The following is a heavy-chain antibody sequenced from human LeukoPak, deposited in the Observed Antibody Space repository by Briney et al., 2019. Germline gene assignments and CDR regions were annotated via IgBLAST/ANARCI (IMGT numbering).Heavy chain of an antibody. Sequence: PGGSLRLSCAASGFTFSSYAMSWVRQAPGKGLEWVSAISGSGGSTYYADSVKGRFTISRDNSNNTLYLQMNSLRAEDTDVYYCSKVYYYGSGSYYNDAFDIWGQGTMVTVSS. CDR2: ISGSGGST. CDR3: SKVYYYGSGSYYNDAFDI. J-gene: IGHJ3*02. D-gene: IGHD3-10*01. CDR1: GFTFSSYA. V-gene: IGHV3-23*01.